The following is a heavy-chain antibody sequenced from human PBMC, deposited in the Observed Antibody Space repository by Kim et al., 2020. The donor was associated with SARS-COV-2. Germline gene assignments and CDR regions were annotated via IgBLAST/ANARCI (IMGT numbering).Heavy chain of an antibody. J-gene: IGHJ4*02. CDR3: AKDLGVFVSVGNFDY. D-gene: IGHD2-15*01. V-gene: IGHV3-23*01. Sequence: DSVKGRFTISRDNSKNTLYLQMNSLRAEDTAVYYCAKDLGVFVSVGNFDYWGQGTLVTVSS.